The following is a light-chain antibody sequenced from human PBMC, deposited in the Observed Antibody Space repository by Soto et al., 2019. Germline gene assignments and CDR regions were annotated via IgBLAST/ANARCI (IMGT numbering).Light chain of an antibody. CDR1: SSDIGVNNF. J-gene: IGLJ7*01. V-gene: IGLV2-11*01. Sequence: QSVLTQPRSVSGSPGQSVTISCTGTSSDIGVNNFVSWYQQHPGKVPKLMIYDVSKRPSGVPDRFSGSKSGNTASLTISGLQAEDEADYYCCSFGDMYMVFGGGTQLTVL. CDR2: DVS. CDR3: CSFGDMYMV.